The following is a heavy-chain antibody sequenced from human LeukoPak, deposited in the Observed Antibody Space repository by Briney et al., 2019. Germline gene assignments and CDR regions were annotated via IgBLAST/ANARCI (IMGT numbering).Heavy chain of an antibody. Sequence: ASVKVSCKASGYTFTDYYMHWVRQAPGQGLEWMGWINPNSGDTNYAQKFQGRVTMTRDTSISTAYMELNRLRSDDTAVYYCARDFRTPTTVTTWWEGAFDIWGQGTMVTVSS. CDR3: ARDFRTPTTVTTWWEGAFDI. CDR1: GYTFTDYY. CDR2: INPNSGDT. V-gene: IGHV1-2*02. D-gene: IGHD4-11*01. J-gene: IGHJ3*02.